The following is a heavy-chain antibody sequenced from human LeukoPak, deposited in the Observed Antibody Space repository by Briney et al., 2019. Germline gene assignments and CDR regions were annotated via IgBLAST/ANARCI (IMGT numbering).Heavy chain of an antibody. Sequence: SETLSLTCAVSGGSISSSNWWSWVRQPPGKGLEWIGEIYHSGSTNYNPSLKSRVTISVDKSKNQFSLKLSSVTAADTAVYYCARGRGRLRNYYYYMDVWGKGTTVTVSS. V-gene: IGHV4-4*02. CDR3: ARGRGRLRNYYYYMDV. CDR2: IYHSGST. D-gene: IGHD1-14*01. CDR1: GGSISSSNW. J-gene: IGHJ6*03.